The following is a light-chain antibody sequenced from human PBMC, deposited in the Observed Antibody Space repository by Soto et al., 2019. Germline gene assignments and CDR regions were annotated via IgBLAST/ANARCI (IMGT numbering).Light chain of an antibody. V-gene: IGKV3-11*01. CDR1: QSVSSS. J-gene: IGKJ4*01. CDR3: QQANSFPLT. Sequence: EIVLIQSPATLSLSPGERATLSCRASQSVSSSLAWYQQNPGQAPRLLIFDASNRATGIPVRFSGSGSGTDFTLTISSLEPEDFTTYYCQQANSFPLTFGGGTKVEIK. CDR2: DAS.